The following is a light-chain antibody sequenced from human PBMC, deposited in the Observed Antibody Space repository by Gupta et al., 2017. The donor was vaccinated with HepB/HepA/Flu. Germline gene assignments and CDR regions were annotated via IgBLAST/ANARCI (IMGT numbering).Light chain of an antibody. CDR3: QQENCWPIT. J-gene: IGKJ4*01. V-gene: IGKV3-15*01. Sequence: EIVMTQSPDTLSVSPGDRVTLSCRASQSLSSNLAWYQQKPGQAPRLLISGASTRANGIPDRFSDSGSGTEFTLTISSLQSEDFAVYYCQQENCWPITFGGGIKVEIK. CDR2: GAS. CDR1: QSLSSN.